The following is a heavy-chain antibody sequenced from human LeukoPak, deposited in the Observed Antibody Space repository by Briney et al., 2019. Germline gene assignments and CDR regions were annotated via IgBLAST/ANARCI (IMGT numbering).Heavy chain of an antibody. Sequence: GGSLRLSCTVSGFSVSDNYMSWVRQAPGGGPEWVSVTYTGEDSYYADSVDGRFTFSRDNSRNSVYLQMNSLRAEDTAIYYCAALLSGSGFDYWGQGTLVTVSS. V-gene: IGHV3-53*01. CDR1: GFSVSDNY. CDR2: TYTGEDS. D-gene: IGHD3-10*01. CDR3: AALLSGSGFDY. J-gene: IGHJ4*02.